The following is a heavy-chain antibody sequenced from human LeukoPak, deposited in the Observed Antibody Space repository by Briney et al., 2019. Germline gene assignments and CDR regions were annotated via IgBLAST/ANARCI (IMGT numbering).Heavy chain of an antibody. J-gene: IGHJ4*02. CDR3: AKDLGVVIAIYFDY. Sequence: PEGSLRLSCAASGFTFSSYAKSWVRQAPGKGLEWISAISGSGGSTYYADSVKGRFTISRDNSKNTLYLQMNSLRAEDTAVYYCAKDLGVVIAIYFDYWGQGTLVTVSS. D-gene: IGHD2-21*01. V-gene: IGHV3-23*01. CDR2: ISGSGGST. CDR1: GFTFSSYA.